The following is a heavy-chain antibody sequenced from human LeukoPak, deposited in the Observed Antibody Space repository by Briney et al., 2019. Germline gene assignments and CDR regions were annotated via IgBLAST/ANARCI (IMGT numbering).Heavy chain of an antibody. J-gene: IGHJ4*02. Sequence: SETLSLTCTVSGGSISSGSYYWSWIRQPAGKGLEWIERIYTSGSTNYNPSLESRVTISVDTSKNQFSLKLSSVTAADTAVYYCARVLSSSGWSDYWGQGTLVTVSS. CDR2: IYTSGST. CDR3: ARVLSSSGWSDY. V-gene: IGHV4-61*02. CDR1: GGSISSGSYY. D-gene: IGHD6-19*01.